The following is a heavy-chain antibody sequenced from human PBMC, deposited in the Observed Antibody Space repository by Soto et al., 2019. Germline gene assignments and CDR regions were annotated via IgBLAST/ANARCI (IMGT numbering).Heavy chain of an antibody. V-gene: IGHV3-21*01. J-gene: IGHJ4*02. Sequence: GGSLRLSCTVSGFAFNKYGINWVRQAPGKGLEWVSSISKSDYTYYSDSVKGRFAISRDNAKSSVSLQMNTLRVEDTAVYYCAREDSIIIPAVSDFWGQGTLVTVSS. CDR3: AREDSIIIPAVSDF. CDR1: GFAFNKYG. D-gene: IGHD2-2*01. CDR2: ISKSDYT.